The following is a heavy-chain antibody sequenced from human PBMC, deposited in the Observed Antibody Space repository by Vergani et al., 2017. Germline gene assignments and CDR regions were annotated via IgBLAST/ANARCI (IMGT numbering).Heavy chain of an antibody. V-gene: IGHV3-21*06. J-gene: IGHJ4*02. D-gene: IGHD3-10*01. Sequence: EVHLVESGGDLVKPGGSLTISCEVSGFTLSSFTMNWVRQAPGKGLQWLSSISSSGNYIYYEDSVRDRFTISSDSAKNLLFLQMDSLRAEDTAVYYCVRELPWHYYGWAPFDFWGQGTPVTVSS. CDR3: VRELPWHYYGWAPFDF. CDR2: ISSSGNYI. CDR1: GFTLSSFT.